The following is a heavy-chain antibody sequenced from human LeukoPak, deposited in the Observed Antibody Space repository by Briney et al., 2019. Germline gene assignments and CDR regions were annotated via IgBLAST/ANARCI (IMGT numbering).Heavy chain of an antibody. CDR3: ARDYLAAAGADYFDY. CDR2: IWYDGSNK. J-gene: IGHJ4*02. Sequence: GGSLRLSCAASGFTFSSYGMHWVRQAPGKGLEWVAVIWYDGSNKYYADSVKGRFTISRDNSKNTLCLQMNSLRAEDTAVYYCARDYLAAAGADYFDYWGQGTLVTVSS. D-gene: IGHD6-13*01. CDR1: GFTFSSYG. V-gene: IGHV3-33*01.